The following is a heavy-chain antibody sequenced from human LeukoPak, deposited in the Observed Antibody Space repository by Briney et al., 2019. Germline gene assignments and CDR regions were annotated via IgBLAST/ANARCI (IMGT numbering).Heavy chain of an antibody. CDR3: ATWGLHFDI. D-gene: IGHD3-16*01. J-gene: IGHJ3*02. V-gene: IGHV1-18*01. CDR2: ISAYNGHT. Sequence: ASVKVSCKASGYTFNTYGITWVRQGPGQGLEWMGWISAYNGHTQSAQKVQGRVTMTRDTSINTAYMELSRLTSDDTAVYFCATWGLHFDIWGQGTMVIVAS. CDR1: GYTFNTYG.